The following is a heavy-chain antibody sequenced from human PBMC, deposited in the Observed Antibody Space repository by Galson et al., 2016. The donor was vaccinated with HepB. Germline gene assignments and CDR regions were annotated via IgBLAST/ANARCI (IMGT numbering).Heavy chain of an antibody. Sequence: CAISGDSVSSNIAAWNWIRQSPSRGLEWLARTYYRSRWSYDYAVALRGRIIINPDTSKNQFSLHLSSVTPEDTAVYYCAGDPGGDQSYDYWGQGTLVTVSS. D-gene: IGHD2-21*02. CDR1: GDSVSSNIAA. J-gene: IGHJ4*02. V-gene: IGHV6-1*01. CDR3: AGDPGGDQSYDY. CDR2: TYYRSRWSY.